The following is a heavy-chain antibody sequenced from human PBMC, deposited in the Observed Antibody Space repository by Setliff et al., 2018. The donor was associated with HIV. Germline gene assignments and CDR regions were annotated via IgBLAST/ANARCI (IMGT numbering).Heavy chain of an antibody. CDR3: ARLSGDYYYFDY. CDR2: IYTSGST. CDR1: GGSISRGSYS. D-gene: IGHD2-21*02. J-gene: IGHJ4*02. V-gene: IGHV4-61*05. Sequence: PSETLSLTCTVSGGSISRGSYSWGWIRQPPGKGLEWIGYIYTSGSTNYNPSLKSRVTISLDTSKNQFSLKLTSVTAADTAVYYCARLSGDYYYFDYWGQGTLVTVSS.